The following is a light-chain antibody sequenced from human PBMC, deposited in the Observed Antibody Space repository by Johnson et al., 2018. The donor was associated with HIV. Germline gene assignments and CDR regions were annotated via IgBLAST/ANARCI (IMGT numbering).Light chain of an antibody. V-gene: IGLV1-51*01. Sequence: QAVLTQPPSVSAAPGQTVNISCSGSSSNIENNYVSWYQQLPGTAPKLLIYDNNKRPSGIPDRFSGSKSGTSATLGITGLQTGDEADYYCGTWDLILNAYVFGPGTKVTVL. CDR1: SSNIENNY. CDR3: GTWDLILNAYV. J-gene: IGLJ1*01. CDR2: DNN.